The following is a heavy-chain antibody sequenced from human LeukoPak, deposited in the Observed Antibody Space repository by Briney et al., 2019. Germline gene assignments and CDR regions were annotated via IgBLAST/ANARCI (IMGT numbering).Heavy chain of an antibody. J-gene: IGHJ4*02. V-gene: IGHV3-23*01. CDR2: ISGSGGST. Sequence: GGSLRLSCAASGFTVSDNYMTWVRQAPGKGLEWVSAISGSGGSTYYADSVKGRFTISRDSSKNTLYLQMNSLRAEDTAVYYCAKIATVTHPCFDYWGQGTLVTVSS. CDR1: GFTVSDNY. D-gene: IGHD4-11*01. CDR3: AKIATVTHPCFDY.